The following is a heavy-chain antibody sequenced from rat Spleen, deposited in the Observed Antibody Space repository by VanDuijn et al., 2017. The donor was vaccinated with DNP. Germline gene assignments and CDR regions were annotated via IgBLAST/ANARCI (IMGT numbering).Heavy chain of an antibody. CDR2: ISYEGTST. CDR1: GFIFSHYY. J-gene: IGHJ3*01. Sequence: EVQLVESGGGLVQPGRSLKLSCTASGFIFSHYYMVWVRQAPEKSPEWVASISYEGTSTYYGDSVKGRFTVSRDNAKSILYLQMNSLRSEDTATYYCARPEYYGSNWFAYWGQGSLVTVSS. D-gene: IGHD1-7*01. V-gene: IGHV5-22*01. CDR3: ARPEYYGSNWFAY.